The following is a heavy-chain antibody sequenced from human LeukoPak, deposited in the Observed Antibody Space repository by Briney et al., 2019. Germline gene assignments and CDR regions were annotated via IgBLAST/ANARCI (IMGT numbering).Heavy chain of an antibody. CDR1: GGSISSYY. V-gene: IGHV4-59*01. CDR2: IFYIGSS. CDR3: ARVGLYGAARRPYYFDY. Sequence: PSETLSLTCTVSGGSISSYYWSWIRQSPGKGLEWIGYIFYIGSSNYNPSLKSRVTISVDTSKNQLSLTLTSVTAADTAVYFCARVGLYGAARRPYYFDYWGQGTLVTVSS. D-gene: IGHD3-3*01. J-gene: IGHJ4*02.